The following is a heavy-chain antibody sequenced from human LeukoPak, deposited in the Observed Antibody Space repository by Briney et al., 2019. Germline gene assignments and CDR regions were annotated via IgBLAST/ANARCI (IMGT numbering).Heavy chain of an antibody. J-gene: IGHJ5*02. D-gene: IGHD2-2*01. CDR2: IYYSGST. Sequence: SETLSLTCTVSGGSISIYYWSWIRQPPGKGLEWIGYIYYSGSTNYNPSLKSRVTISVDTSKNQFSLKLSSVTAADTAVYYCARTIVVVPAAPEPRFDPWGQGTLVTVSS. CDR3: ARTIVVVPAAPEPRFDP. CDR1: GGSISIYY. V-gene: IGHV4-59*01.